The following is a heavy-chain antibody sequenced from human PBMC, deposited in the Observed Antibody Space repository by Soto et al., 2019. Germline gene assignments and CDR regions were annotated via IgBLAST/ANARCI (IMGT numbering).Heavy chain of an antibody. V-gene: IGHV3-43D*04. J-gene: IGHJ4*02. CDR2: TNSDGTDS. CDR3: AKSLYYYDSSPLDH. Sequence: GGSLRLSCAAAGFDFEDYAMHWVRQVPGKGLEWVSLTNSDGTDSYYMDSVKGRSTISRDNAKSTLYLQMDRLRPEDTALYFCAKSLYYYDSSPLDHWGQGTLVTVSS. D-gene: IGHD3-22*01. CDR1: GFDFEDYA.